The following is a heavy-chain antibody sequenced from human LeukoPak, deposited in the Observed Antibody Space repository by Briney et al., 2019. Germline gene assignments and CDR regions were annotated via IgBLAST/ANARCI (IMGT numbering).Heavy chain of an antibody. CDR2: INHSGST. CDR1: GGSISSYY. D-gene: IGHD3-3*01. V-gene: IGHV4-34*01. CDR3: ARCVRDYDFWSGYYTGWFDP. Sequence: PSETLSLTCTVSGGSISSYYWSWIRQPPGKGLEWIGEINHSGSTNYNPSLKSRVTISVDTSKNQFSLKLSSVTAADTAVYYCARCVRDYDFWSGYYTGWFDPWGQGTLVTVSS. J-gene: IGHJ5*02.